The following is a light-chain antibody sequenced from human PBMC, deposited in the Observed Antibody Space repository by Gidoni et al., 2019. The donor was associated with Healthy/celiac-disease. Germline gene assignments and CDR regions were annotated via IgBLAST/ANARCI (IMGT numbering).Light chain of an antibody. V-gene: IGKV3-20*01. CDR3: QQYGSSPKT. J-gene: IGKJ1*01. CDR1: QSVSSSY. CDR2: GAS. Sequence: EVVWTQSPGTLSLSPGERATLSCRASQSVSSSYLAWYQQKPGQAPRLLIYGASSRATGIPARFSGSGSGTDFTLTISRLEPEDFAVYYCQQYGSSPKTFGQGTKVEIK.